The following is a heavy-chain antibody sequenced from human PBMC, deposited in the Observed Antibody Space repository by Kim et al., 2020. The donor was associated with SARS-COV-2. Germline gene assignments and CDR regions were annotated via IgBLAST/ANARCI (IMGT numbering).Heavy chain of an antibody. CDR3: ARGLLSYGGNQGNYYYGMDV. J-gene: IGHJ6*02. CDR1: GFTFSSYA. V-gene: IGHV3-30-3*01. CDR2: ISYDGSNK. Sequence: GGSLRLSCAASGFTFSSYAMHWVRQAPGKGLEWVAVISYDGSNKYYADSVKGRFTISRDNSKNTLYLQMNSLRAEDTAVYYCARGLLSYGGNQGNYYYGMDVWGQGTTVTVSS. D-gene: IGHD4-17*01.